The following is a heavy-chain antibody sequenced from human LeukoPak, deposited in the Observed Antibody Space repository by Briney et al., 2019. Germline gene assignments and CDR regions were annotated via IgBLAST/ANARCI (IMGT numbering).Heavy chain of an antibody. Sequence: GGSLRLSCAASGFTFSGSAMHWVRQASGKGLEWIGRIRSKANNYATAYAASVKGRFSVSRDDSKNTAYLQMNSLKTEDTAVYYCTRQLRYFDWLLQDYYYYYMDVWGKGTTVTVSS. J-gene: IGHJ6*03. V-gene: IGHV3-73*01. CDR3: TRQLRYFDWLLQDYYYYYMDV. D-gene: IGHD3-9*01. CDR2: IRSKANNYAT. CDR1: GFTFSGSA.